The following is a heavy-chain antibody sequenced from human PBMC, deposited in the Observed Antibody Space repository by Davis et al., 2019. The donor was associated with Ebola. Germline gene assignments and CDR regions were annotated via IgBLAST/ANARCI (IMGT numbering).Heavy chain of an antibody. J-gene: IGHJ4*02. Sequence: LSCAVSGGSFSGYYWSWIRQPPGKGLEWIGEINHSGSTNYNPSLKSRVTISVDTSKNQFSLKLSSVTAADTAVYYCARGPSVVGLDYWGQGTLVTVSS. CDR1: GGSFSGYY. V-gene: IGHV4-34*01. D-gene: IGHD1-26*01. CDR2: INHSGST. CDR3: ARGPSVVGLDY.